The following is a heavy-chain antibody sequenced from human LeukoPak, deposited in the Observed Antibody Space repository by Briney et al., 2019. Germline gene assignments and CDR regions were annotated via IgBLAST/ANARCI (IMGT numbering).Heavy chain of an antibody. D-gene: IGHD1-26*01. CDR2: ISSISSFI. CDR3: AREGSGSYYEGGFGY. V-gene: IGHV3-21*01. Sequence: GGSLRLSCAPSGFTFYDYRLNWVREAPGTGLGWVSSISSISSFIYYADSVRGGFSISRDNAKNSLYLQMNSRRAEDTAVYYCAREGSGSYYEGGFGYWGQGTLVTVSS. J-gene: IGHJ4*02. CDR1: GFTFYDYR.